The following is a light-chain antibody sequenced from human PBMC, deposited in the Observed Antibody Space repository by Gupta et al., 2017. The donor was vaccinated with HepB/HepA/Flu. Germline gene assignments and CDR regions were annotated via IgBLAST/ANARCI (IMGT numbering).Light chain of an antibody. CDR2: YDR. J-gene: IGLJ2*01. CDR1: NIGTKT. V-gene: IGLV3-21*04. Sequence: SYVLTQPPSVSVAPGQTARITCGGANIGTKTVHWYQQKPGQSPVLVISYDRDRPSGIPEQFSGSNSGNTATLTITRVTAGDEADYYCQVWDSDSDHVVFGGGTKLTVL. CDR3: QVWDSDSDHVV.